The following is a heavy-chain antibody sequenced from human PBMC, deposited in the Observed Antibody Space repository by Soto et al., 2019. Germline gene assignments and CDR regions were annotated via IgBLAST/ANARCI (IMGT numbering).Heavy chain of an antibody. J-gene: IGHJ5*02. D-gene: IGHD2-2*01. Sequence: QLQLQESGPGLVKPSETLSLTCTVSGGSISSSSYYWGWIRQPPGKGLEWIGSIYYSGSTYYNPSLKSRVTIPVDTSKNQFSLKLSSVTAADTAVYYCARHYHCSSTSCYVFDPWGQGTLVTVSS. CDR2: IYYSGST. CDR3: ARHYHCSSTSCYVFDP. CDR1: GGSISSSSYY. V-gene: IGHV4-39*01.